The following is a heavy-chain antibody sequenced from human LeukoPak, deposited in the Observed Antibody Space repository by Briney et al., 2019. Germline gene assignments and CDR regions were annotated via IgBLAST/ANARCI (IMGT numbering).Heavy chain of an antibody. CDR2: ISAYNGNT. Sequence: ASVKVSCKASGYTFTSYGISWVRQAPGQGLEWMGWISAYNGNTNYAQKLQGRVTMTTDTSTSTAYMELSSLRSEDTAVYYCARDRSPYSSGWYYFDYWGQGTLVTVSS. D-gene: IGHD6-19*01. CDR3: ARDRSPYSSGWYYFDY. CDR1: GYTFTSYG. V-gene: IGHV1-18*01. J-gene: IGHJ4*02.